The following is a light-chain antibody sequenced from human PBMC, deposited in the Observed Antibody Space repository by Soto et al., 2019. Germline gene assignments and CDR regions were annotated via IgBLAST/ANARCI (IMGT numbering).Light chain of an antibody. CDR2: EVN. Sequence: QSALTQPASVSGSPRQSITISCTGASSDVGGYTYVSWYQQHPGKAPKLIIYEVNNRPSGVSHRFSGSKSGNTASLTISGLQAEHEADYYCSSYTSSSTLYVFGTGTKLTVL. CDR3: SSYTSSSTLYV. CDR1: SSDVGGYTY. J-gene: IGLJ1*01. V-gene: IGLV2-14*01.